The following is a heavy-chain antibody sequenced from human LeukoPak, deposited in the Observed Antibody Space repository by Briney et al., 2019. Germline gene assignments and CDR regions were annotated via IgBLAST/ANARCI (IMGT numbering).Heavy chain of an antibody. Sequence: GGPLILSCAASGFTFSNYGMSWLRQAPGKGLEWVSAITGSGDDAYYADSVHGRFTMSRDNSKSTLYLQMSSLRVEDTAVYYCARESRGSSPEFWGQGTLVTVSS. CDR3: ARESRGSSPEF. CDR2: ITGSGDDA. J-gene: IGHJ1*01. V-gene: IGHV3-23*01. D-gene: IGHD1-26*01. CDR1: GFTFSNYG.